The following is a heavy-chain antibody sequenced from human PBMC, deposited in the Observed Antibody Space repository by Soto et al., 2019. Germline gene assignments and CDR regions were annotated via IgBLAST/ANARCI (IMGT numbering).Heavy chain of an antibody. Sequence: QLQLQESGPGLAKPSQTLSLTRNVSGDSISSGNYYWNWIRQMPEKGLEWIGYIFYTGSTYYNPSLESRFSISIDTSKNQFSLILNSVTAADTAVYYCARSNLEPLNRYFDHWGQGTLVTVAS. CDR3: ARSNLEPLNRYFDH. CDR2: IFYTGST. CDR1: GDSISSGNYY. V-gene: IGHV4-31*03. J-gene: IGHJ4*02.